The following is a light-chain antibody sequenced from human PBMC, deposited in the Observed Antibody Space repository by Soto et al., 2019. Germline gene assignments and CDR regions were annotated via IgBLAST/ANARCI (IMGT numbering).Light chain of an antibody. V-gene: IGKV3-15*01. CDR1: QSVSSN. J-gene: IGKJ1*01. CDR3: QQYNNWPPWT. Sequence: EKVMTPSPPPPSVSPGEKATPSLQASQSVSSNLAWYQQKPGQAPRLLIYGASTRATGIPARFSGSGSGTEFTLTISSLQSEDFAVYYCQQYNNWPPWTFGQGTKVDIK. CDR2: GAS.